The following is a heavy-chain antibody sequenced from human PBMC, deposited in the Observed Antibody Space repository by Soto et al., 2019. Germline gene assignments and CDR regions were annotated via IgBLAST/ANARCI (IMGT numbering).Heavy chain of an antibody. CDR3: ARSSRSTAIQDDH. CDR1: GYTFTDYF. CDR2: INPKSGCT. V-gene: IGHV1-2*02. J-gene: IGHJ4*02. Sequence: QVQLVQSGAEVKKPGASVKVSCKASGYTFTDYFIHWVRQAPGQGLEWMGWINPKSGCTNYAPNFQGRVTMTMNTSTSTAYMELTWLRFDDTAVHYFARSSRSTAIQDDHWGQGTLVTVSS. D-gene: IGHD2-21*02.